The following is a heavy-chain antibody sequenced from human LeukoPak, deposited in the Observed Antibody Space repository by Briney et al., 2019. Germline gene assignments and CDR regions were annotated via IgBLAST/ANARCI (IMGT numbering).Heavy chain of an antibody. V-gene: IGHV6-1*01. CDR2: TYYRSKWHY. J-gene: IGHJ6*02. D-gene: IGHD1-1*01. CDR3: ARQSSTDYYYYGLDV. CDR1: GDRVSSNSAA. Sequence: SQTLSLTCAISGDRVSSNSAAWNWIRQSPSRGLEWLGRTYYRSKWHYDYAESVKRRITVNPDTSKNQFSLQLNSVTPEDTAVYYCARQSSTDYYYYGLDVWGQGTRVAVSS.